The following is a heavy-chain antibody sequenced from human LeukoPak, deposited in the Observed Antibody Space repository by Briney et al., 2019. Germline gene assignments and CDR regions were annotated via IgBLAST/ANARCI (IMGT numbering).Heavy chain of an antibody. CDR3: ARDVVITKSFDY. J-gene: IGHJ4*02. Sequence: SVKVSCKASGGTFSSYAISWVRQAPGQGLEWMGRIIPIFGTANYAPKFQGRVTITTDESTSTAYMELSSLRSEDTAVYYCARDVVITKSFDYWGQGTLVTVSS. CDR2: IIPIFGTA. V-gene: IGHV1-69*05. D-gene: IGHD3-22*01. CDR1: GGTFSSYA.